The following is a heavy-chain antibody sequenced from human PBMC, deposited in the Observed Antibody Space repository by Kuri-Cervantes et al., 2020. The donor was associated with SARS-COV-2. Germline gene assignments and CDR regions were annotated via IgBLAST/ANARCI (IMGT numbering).Heavy chain of an antibody. CDR1: GYTFTGYY. J-gene: IGHJ4*02. CDR2: VKTNSGNT. Sequence: ASVKVSCKASGYTFTGYYMHWVRQAPGQGFEWMGMVKTNSGNTLYAQIFQGRVSMTRDTSTSTAYMELTSLTSEDTAIYYCYCAPKEGFDSWGQGTLVTVSS. V-gene: IGHV1-8*02. D-gene: IGHD2-21*01. CDR3: YCAPKEGFDS.